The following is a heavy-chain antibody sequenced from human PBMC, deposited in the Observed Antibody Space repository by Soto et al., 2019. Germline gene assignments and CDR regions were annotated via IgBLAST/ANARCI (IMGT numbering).Heavy chain of an antibody. CDR2: INPSGGST. CDR1: GYTFTNFF. D-gene: IGHD6-13*01. J-gene: IGHJ4*02. V-gene: IGHV1-46*01. Sequence: QVQLVQSGAEVKKPGASVKVSCMASGYTFTNFFIHWVRQAPGQGLEWMGIINPSGGSTRYAQIFQGRVTMTRDTSTRTVYMELSSLRSEDTGMLYCARDSGNGTNWYEGYFDSWGQGTLVTVSS. CDR3: ARDSGNGTNWYEGYFDS.